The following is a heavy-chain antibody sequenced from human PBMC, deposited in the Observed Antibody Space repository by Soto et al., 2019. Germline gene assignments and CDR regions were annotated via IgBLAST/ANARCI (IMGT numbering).Heavy chain of an antibody. J-gene: IGHJ4*02. Sequence: EVQLVESGGGLVKPGGSLRLSCAASGFTFSSYSMNWVRQAPGKGLEWVSSISSSSSYIYYADSVKGRFTISRDNAKNSLYLQMNSLRAEDTAVYYCARDLDGYSKQIGYWGQGTLGTVSS. CDR1: GFTFSSYS. CDR3: ARDLDGYSKQIGY. CDR2: ISSSSSYI. D-gene: IGHD5-18*01. V-gene: IGHV3-21*01.